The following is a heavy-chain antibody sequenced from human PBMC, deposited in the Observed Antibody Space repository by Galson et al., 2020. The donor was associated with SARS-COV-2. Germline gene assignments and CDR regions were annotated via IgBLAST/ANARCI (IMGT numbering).Heavy chain of an antibody. CDR1: GYTFTGYY. V-gene: IGHV1-2*02. D-gene: IGHD3-3*01. J-gene: IGHJ6*02. CDR2: INPNSGGT. CDR3: ARLGIRFLETVYYYYGMDV. Sequence: ASVKVSCKASGYTFTGYYMHWVRQAPGQGLEWMGWINPNSGGTNYAQKFQGRVTMTRDTSISTAYMELSRLRSDDTAVYYCARLGIRFLETVYYYYGMDVWGQGTTVTVSS.